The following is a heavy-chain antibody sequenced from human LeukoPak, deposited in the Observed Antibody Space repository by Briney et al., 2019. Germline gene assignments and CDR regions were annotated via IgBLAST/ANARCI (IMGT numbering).Heavy chain of an antibody. V-gene: IGHV3-7*03. J-gene: IGHJ4*02. CDR3: AKDLNPKWEPN. Sequence: GGSLRLSCAASGFTFSSYWMSWVRQAPGKGLEWVANIKQDGSEKYYVDSVKGRFTISRDNAKNSLYLQMNSLRAEDTAVYYCAKDLNPKWEPNWGQGTLVTVSS. CDR1: GFTFSSYW. CDR2: IKQDGSEK. D-gene: IGHD1-26*01.